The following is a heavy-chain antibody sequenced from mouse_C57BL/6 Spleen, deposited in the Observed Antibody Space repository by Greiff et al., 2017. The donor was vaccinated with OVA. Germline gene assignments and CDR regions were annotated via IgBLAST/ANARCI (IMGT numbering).Heavy chain of an antibody. Sequence: VQLQQSGAELVMPGASVKLSCKASGYTFTSYWMHWVKQRPGQGLEWIGEIDPSDSYTNYNQKFKGKSTLTVDKSSSTAYMQLSSLTSEDSAVYYCARTGYDDWYFDVWGTGTTVTVSS. CDR2: IDPSDSYT. V-gene: IGHV1-69*01. D-gene: IGHD2-2*01. CDR3: ARTGYDDWYFDV. CDR1: GYTFTSYW. J-gene: IGHJ1*03.